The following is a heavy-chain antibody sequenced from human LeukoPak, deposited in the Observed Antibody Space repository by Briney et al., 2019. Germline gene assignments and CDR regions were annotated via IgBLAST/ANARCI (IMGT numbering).Heavy chain of an antibody. V-gene: IGHV3-7*03. CDR3: AREVPPLTHYYDSSGFDP. Sequence: GGSLRLSCAASGFTFSSYWMNWARQAPGKGLEWVASINHNGNVNYYVDSVKGRFTISRDNAKNSLYLQMSNLRAEDTAVYYCAREVPPLTHYYDSSGFDPWGQGTLVTVSS. CDR2: INHNGNVN. CDR1: GFTFSSYW. J-gene: IGHJ5*02. D-gene: IGHD3-22*01.